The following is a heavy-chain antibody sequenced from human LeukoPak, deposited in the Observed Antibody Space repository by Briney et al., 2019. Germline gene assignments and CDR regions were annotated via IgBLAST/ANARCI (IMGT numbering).Heavy chain of an antibody. Sequence: PSETLSLTCTVSGDSISGNYWTWIRQPPGKGLECIGYIYYSGSTNYNASLKSRVTISVDTSKNQFSLKLSSVTAADTAVYYCARLGDGDNLRYFDYWGQGTLVPVSS. CDR3: ARLGDGDNLRYFDY. V-gene: IGHV4-59*08. CDR1: GDSISGNY. CDR2: IYYSGST. J-gene: IGHJ4*02. D-gene: IGHD5-24*01.